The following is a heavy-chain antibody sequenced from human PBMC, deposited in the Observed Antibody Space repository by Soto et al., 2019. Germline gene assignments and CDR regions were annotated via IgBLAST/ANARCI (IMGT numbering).Heavy chain of an antibody. J-gene: IGHJ4*02. CDR3: ARGGRGYCGGDCYSFDY. Sequence: ASVKVSCKASGGTFSSYAISWVRQAPGQGLEWMGGIIPIFGTANYVQKFQGRVTITADESTSTAYMELSSLRSEDTAVYYCARGGRGYCGGDCYSFDYWGQGTLVTVSS. CDR2: IIPIFGTA. D-gene: IGHD2-21*02. V-gene: IGHV1-69*13. CDR1: GGTFSSYA.